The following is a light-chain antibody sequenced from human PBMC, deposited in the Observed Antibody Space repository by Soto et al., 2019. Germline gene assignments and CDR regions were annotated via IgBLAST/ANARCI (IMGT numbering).Light chain of an antibody. Sequence: DIQLTQSPSFLSASVGDRVTLTCRASQGIRNYLAWYQQKPGRAPKLLMYIASILQTGVPSRFSGSQSGTEFTLTISSLQPEEFATYYCQQVNNYPITFGQGTRLEI. CDR3: QQVNNYPIT. CDR1: QGIRNY. V-gene: IGKV1-9*01. CDR2: IAS. J-gene: IGKJ5*01.